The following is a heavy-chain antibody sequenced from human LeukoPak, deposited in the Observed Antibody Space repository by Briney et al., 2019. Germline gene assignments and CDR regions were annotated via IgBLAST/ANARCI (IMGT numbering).Heavy chain of an antibody. J-gene: IGHJ3*02. CDR3: ARERQDTILHSGAFDI. V-gene: IGHV3-30-3*01. CDR2: IASDGSHT. CDR1: GFTFSTYF. Sequence: GRSLRLSCAASGFTFSTYFMHWVRQAPGKGLEWVADIASDGSHTFYVESVKGRFTISRDNSKNTLYLQMNSLRDEDTAVYFCARERQDTILHSGAFDIWGQGTMVTVSS. D-gene: IGHD2-21*01.